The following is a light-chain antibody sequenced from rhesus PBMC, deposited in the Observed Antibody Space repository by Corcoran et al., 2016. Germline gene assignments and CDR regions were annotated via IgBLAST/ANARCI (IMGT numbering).Light chain of an antibody. Sequence: EIVMTQSPATLSLSPGERATLSCRASQSVSSYLAWYQQKPGQAPRLRIYGASSRATGIPDRVRGSGSGTDFTLTISSLEPEDFAVYYCQETSNLSPSFGPGTKLDIK. CDR3: QETSNLSPS. CDR1: QSVSSY. J-gene: IGKJ3*01. CDR2: GAS. V-gene: IGKV3-31*02.